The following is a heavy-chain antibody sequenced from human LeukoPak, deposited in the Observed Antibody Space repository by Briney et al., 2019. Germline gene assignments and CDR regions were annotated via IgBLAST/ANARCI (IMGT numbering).Heavy chain of an antibody. V-gene: IGHV3-9*01. Sequence: GGSLGLSCAASGFTFDDYAMHWVRLAPGKGLEWVSGISWNSGSIVYADSVKGRFTISRDNAKNSLYLQMNILRAEDTALYYCAKDNGRAPYTYDTSGYYDYWGQGTLVTVSS. CDR1: GFTFDDYA. CDR3: AKDNGRAPYTYDTSGYYDY. CDR2: ISWNSGSI. J-gene: IGHJ4*02. D-gene: IGHD3-22*01.